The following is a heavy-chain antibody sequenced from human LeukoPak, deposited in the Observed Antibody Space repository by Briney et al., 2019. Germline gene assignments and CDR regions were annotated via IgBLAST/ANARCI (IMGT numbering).Heavy chain of an antibody. Sequence: ASAKVSCKASGYTFTGYYMHWVRQAPGQGLEWMGWINPNSGGTNYAQKFQGRVTMTRDTSISTAYMELSRLRSDDTAVYYCARGGPTYSSGWYPVGYWGQGTLVTVSS. CDR3: ARGGPTYSSGWYPVGY. V-gene: IGHV1-2*02. D-gene: IGHD6-19*01. J-gene: IGHJ4*02. CDR1: GYTFTGYY. CDR2: INPNSGGT.